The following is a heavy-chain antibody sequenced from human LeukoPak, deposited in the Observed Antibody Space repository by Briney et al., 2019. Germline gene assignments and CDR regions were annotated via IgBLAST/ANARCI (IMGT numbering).Heavy chain of an antibody. CDR1: GGSFSGYY. J-gene: IGHJ5*02. Sequence: SETLSLTCAVYGGSFSGYYWSWIRQPPGKGLEWIGEINHSGSTNYNPSLKSRVTISVDTSKNQFSLKLSSVTAADTAVYYCARAKNWFDPWGKGTLVTVSS. CDR3: ARAKNWFDP. V-gene: IGHV4-34*01. CDR2: INHSGST.